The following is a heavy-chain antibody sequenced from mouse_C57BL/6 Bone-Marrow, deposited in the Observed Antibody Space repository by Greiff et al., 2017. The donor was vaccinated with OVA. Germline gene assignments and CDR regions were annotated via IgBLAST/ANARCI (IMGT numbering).Heavy chain of an antibody. CDR2: IWRGGST. J-gene: IGHJ4*01. Sequence: VQGVESGPGLVQPSQSLSITCTVSGFSLTSYGVHWVRQSPGKGLEWLGVIWRGGSTDYNAAFMSRLSITKDNSKSQVFFKMNSLQADDTAIYYCAKKGNAYYYAMDYWGQGTSVTVSS. V-gene: IGHV2-5*01. CDR3: AKKGNAYYYAMDY. CDR1: GFSLTSYG.